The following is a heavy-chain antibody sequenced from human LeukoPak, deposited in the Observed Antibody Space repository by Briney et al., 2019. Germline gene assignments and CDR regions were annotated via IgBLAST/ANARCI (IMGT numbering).Heavy chain of an antibody. CDR3: ARDVWTGVAVSDY. V-gene: IGHV3-7*01. Sequence: GGSLRLSCAASGFTFSYYAMSWVRQAPGKGLEWLADIKEDGSIQYYLDSVRGRFTISRDNAKTSVYLQLNSLRADDTAVYYCARDVWTGVAVSDYWGQGTLVTVSS. J-gene: IGHJ4*02. CDR1: GFTFSYYA. D-gene: IGHD6-19*01. CDR2: IKEDGSIQ.